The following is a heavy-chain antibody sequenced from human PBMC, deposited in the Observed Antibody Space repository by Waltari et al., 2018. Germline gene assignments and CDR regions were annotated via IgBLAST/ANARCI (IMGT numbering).Heavy chain of an antibody. CDR2: IYYSGST. V-gene: IGHV4-59*01. Sequence: QVQLQESGPGLVKPSETLSLTCTVSGGSISSYYWSWIRQPPGKGLEWIWYIYYSGSTNYHPSLRSRVTISVDTSKNQFSLKLSSVTAADTAVYYCARVNCSSTSCYGPNWFDPWGQGTLVTVSS. D-gene: IGHD2-2*01. J-gene: IGHJ5*02. CDR3: ARVNCSSTSCYGPNWFDP. CDR1: GGSISSYY.